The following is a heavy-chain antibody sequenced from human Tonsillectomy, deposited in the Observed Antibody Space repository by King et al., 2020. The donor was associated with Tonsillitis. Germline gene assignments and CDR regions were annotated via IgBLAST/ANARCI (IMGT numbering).Heavy chain of an antibody. Sequence: AQLVQSGAEVKKPGSSVKVSCKASGGTFSNYAINWVRQAPGQGLEWMGAIIPLFATAHYAQKFQGRVTITADESTSTAYMELTSLRSEDSAVFYCASREDAGYFEYWGQGTLVTVSS. CDR2: IIPLFATA. CDR1: GGTFSNYA. J-gene: IGHJ4*02. CDR3: ASREDAGYFEY. V-gene: IGHV1-69*01.